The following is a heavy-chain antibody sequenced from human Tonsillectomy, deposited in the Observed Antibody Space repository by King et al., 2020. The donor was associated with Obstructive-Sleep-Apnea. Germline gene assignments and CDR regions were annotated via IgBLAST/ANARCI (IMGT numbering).Heavy chain of an antibody. J-gene: IGHJ4*02. CDR1: GGTFSSYA. CDR2: IIPLFGTA. Sequence: QLVQSGAEVKKPGSSVKVSCKASGGTFSSYAISWVRQAPGQGLEWMGGIIPLFGTAKYAQKYQGRVTITADESTSTAYMELSSLRSEDTAVYYCARGFGSGIYSLYYFDYWGQGTLVTVSS. V-gene: IGHV1-69*01. D-gene: IGHD3-10*01. CDR3: ARGFGSGIYSLYYFDY.